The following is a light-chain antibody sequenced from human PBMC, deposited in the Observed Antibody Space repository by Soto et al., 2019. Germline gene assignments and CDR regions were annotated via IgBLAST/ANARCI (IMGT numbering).Light chain of an antibody. CDR1: QSVSTNY. CDR2: GAS. V-gene: IGKV3-20*01. CDR3: QQDGSSPPT. J-gene: IGKJ1*01. Sequence: EIVLTQSPGTLSLSPGERATLSCRASQSVSTNYLAWYQRKPGQAPRLLIYGASSRATGIPDRFSGSGSGTDFTLTITRLEPEDFAVYYCQQDGSSPPTF.